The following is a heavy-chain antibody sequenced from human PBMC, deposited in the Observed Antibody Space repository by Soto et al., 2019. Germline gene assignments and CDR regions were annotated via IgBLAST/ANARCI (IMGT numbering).Heavy chain of an antibody. CDR3: ARGYYDFWSGSENYYYYMDV. CDR1: GYTFTSYA. J-gene: IGHJ6*03. V-gene: IGHV1-3*01. Sequence: ASVKVSCEASGYTFTSYAMHWVRQAPGQRLEWMGWINAGNGNTKYSQKFQGRVTITRDTSASTAYMELSSLRSEDTAVYYCARGYYDFWSGSENYYYYMDVWGKGTTVTVSS. CDR2: INAGNGNT. D-gene: IGHD3-3*01.